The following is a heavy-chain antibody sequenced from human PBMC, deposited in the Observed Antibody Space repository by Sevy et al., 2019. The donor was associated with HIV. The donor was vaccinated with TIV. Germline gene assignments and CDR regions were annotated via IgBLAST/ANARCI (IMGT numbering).Heavy chain of an antibody. D-gene: IGHD3-10*01. CDR1: GYSFTSYW. Sequence: GESLKISCKGSGYSFTSYWIGWVRQMPGEGLEWMGIIYPGHSDTRYSPSFQGQVTISADKSISTAYLQWSSLKASDTAMYYCASLSSGPTSDHDAFDIWGQGTMVTVSS. CDR3: ASLSSGPTSDHDAFDI. V-gene: IGHV5-51*01. J-gene: IGHJ3*02. CDR2: IYPGHSDT.